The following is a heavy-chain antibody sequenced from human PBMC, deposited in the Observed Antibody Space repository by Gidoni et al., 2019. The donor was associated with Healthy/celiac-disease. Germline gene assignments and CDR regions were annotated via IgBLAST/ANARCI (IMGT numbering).Heavy chain of an antibody. CDR1: GFTFSSYG. V-gene: IGHV3-33*01. J-gene: IGHJ4*02. CDR2: IWYDGSDK. Sequence: QVQLVESGGGVVQPGRSLRLSCAASGFTFSSYGMHWVRQAPGKGLGWVAVIWYDGSDKYYADSVKGRFTISRDNSKSTLSLQMNSLRAEDTAVYYCVRESTVTGYYFDYWGQGTLVTVSS. D-gene: IGHD4-4*01. CDR3: VRESTVTGYYFDY.